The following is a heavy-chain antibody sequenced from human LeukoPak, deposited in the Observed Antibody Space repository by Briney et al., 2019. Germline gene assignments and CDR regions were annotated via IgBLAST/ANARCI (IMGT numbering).Heavy chain of an antibody. V-gene: IGHV1-3*01. CDR2: INAGNGNT. CDR1: GYTFTSYA. CDR3: ARDDSRSDRSGSYAY. J-gene: IGHJ4*02. D-gene: IGHD1-26*01. Sequence: APVKVSCKASGYTFTSYAMHWVRQAPGQRLEWMGWINAGNGNTKYSQKFQGRVTITRDTSASTAYMELSSLRSEDTAVYYCARDDSRSDRSGSYAYWGQGTLVTVSS.